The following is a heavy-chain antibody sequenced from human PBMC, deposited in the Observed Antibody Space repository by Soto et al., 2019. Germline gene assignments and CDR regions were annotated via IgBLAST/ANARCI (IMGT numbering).Heavy chain of an antibody. J-gene: IGHJ4*02. CDR2: IKQDGSET. Sequence: PGGSLRLSCVASGFTFSDFWMQWVRQAPGKGLEWVANIKQDGSETHYAESVRGRFTIYRDNAKNSLFLQMTSLGVDDSALYYCARRYFDLWGQGTLVTVSS. CDR3: ARRYFDL. V-gene: IGHV3-7*01. CDR1: GFTFSDFW.